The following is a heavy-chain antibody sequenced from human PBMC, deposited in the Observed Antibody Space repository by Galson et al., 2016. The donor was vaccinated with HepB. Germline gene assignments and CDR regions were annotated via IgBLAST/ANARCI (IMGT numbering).Heavy chain of an antibody. CDR2: TDGSGGST. J-gene: IGHJ4*02. CDR3: AKDRYWNRDFDY. D-gene: IGHD1-1*01. Sequence: SLRLSCAASGFTFSTYTMSWVRQAPGKGLEWVSGTDGSGGSTYYADSVKGRFTISRDNSKNTMYLQMNSLTAEDTAIYYCAKDRYWNRDFDYWGQGTQVTVSS. CDR1: GFTFSTYT. V-gene: IGHV3-23*01.